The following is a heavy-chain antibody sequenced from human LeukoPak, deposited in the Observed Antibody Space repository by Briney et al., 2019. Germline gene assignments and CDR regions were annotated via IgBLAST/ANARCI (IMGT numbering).Heavy chain of an antibody. Sequence: GGSLRLSCAASGFTFSSYAMHWVRQAPGKGLEYVSAISSNGGSTYYANSVKGRFTISRDNSKNTLYLQMGSLRAEDMAVYYCARDGWELLYYFDYWGQGTLVTVSS. CDR3: ARDGWELLYYFDY. J-gene: IGHJ4*02. D-gene: IGHD1-26*01. CDR1: GFTFSSYA. CDR2: ISSNGGST. V-gene: IGHV3-64*01.